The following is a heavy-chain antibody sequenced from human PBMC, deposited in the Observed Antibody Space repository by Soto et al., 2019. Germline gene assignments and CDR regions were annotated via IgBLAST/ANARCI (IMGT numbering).Heavy chain of an antibody. J-gene: IGHJ5*02. D-gene: IGHD2-2*01. CDR3: AGYCSGTSCSNWFDP. Sequence: QVQLVQSGAEVKKPGSSVKVSCKASGGTFSSYAISWARQAPGQGLEWMGGIIPIFGTANYAQKFQGRVTITADESTSTAYMELSSLRSEDTAVYYCAGYCSGTSCSNWFDPWGQGTLVTVSS. V-gene: IGHV1-69*01. CDR2: IIPIFGTA. CDR1: GGTFSSYA.